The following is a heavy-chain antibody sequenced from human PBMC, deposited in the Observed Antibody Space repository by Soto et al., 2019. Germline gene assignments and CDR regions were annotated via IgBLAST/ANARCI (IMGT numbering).Heavy chain of an antibody. V-gene: IGHV2-5*02. CDR2: IYGDDDK. D-gene: IGHD4-17*01. CDR3: VHRTTVTSDDY. Sequence: SGPTLVNPTQTLTLTCTFSGFSLTTNRVVVGWVRQPPGKAPSWLAFIYGDDDKRYSPSLWSRLTITKDTSKNQVVLTMTNLDPVDTATYYCVHRTTVTSDDYWGRGTLVTVSS. CDR1: GFSLTTNRVV. J-gene: IGHJ4*02.